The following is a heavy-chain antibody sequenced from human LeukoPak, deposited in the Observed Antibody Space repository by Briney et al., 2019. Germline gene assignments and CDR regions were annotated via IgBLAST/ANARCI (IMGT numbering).Heavy chain of an antibody. J-gene: IGHJ2*01. CDR1: GGSFSGYY. V-gene: IGHV4-34*01. Sequence: PSETLSLTCAVYGGSFSGYYWSWIRQPPGKGLEWIGEINHSGSTNYNPSLKSRVTISVDTSKNQFSLKLSSVTAADTAVYYCARGLRIAVAGTLLGYFDLWGRGTLVTVSS. D-gene: IGHD6-19*01. CDR3: ARGLRIAVAGTLLGYFDL. CDR2: INHSGST.